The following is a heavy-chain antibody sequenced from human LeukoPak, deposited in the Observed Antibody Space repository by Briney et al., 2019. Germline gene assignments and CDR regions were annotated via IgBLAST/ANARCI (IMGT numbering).Heavy chain of an antibody. V-gene: IGHV4-59*01. J-gene: IGHJ4*02. Sequence: PSETLSLTCTISGGSISSYYWSWIRQPPGKGLEWIGSIYHSGSTFDNPSLKSRVTISVDTSKNQFSLKLSSVTAADTAVYYCARVGEMATIDYWGQGTLVTVSS. CDR2: IYHSGST. CDR3: ARVGEMATIDY. CDR1: GGSISSYY. D-gene: IGHD5-24*01.